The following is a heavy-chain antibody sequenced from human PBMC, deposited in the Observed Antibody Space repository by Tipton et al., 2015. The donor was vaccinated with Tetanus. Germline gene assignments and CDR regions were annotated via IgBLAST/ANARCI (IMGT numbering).Heavy chain of an antibody. CDR2: IYYSGST. D-gene: IGHD3-10*01. J-gene: IGHJ6*02. CDR3: ARYGSGSYYRPYYYYGMDV. CDR1: GGSISSSSYY. V-gene: IGHV4-39*01. Sequence: TLSLTCTVSGGSISSSSYYWGWIRQPPGKGLEWIGSIYYSGSTYYNPSLKSRVTISVDTSKNQFSLKLSSVTAADTAVYYCARYGSGSYYRPYYYYGMDVWGQGTTVTVSS.